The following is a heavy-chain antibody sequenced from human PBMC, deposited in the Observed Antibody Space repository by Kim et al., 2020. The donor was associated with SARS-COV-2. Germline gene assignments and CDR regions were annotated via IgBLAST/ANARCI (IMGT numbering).Heavy chain of an antibody. CDR1: GFSLSTSGVG. CDR3: AHTVQYYYDRVRYYFDY. V-gene: IGHV2-5*02. CDR2: IYWDDDK. D-gene: IGHD3-22*01. Sequence: SGPTLVNPTQTLTLTCTFSGFSLSTSGVGVGWIRQPPGKALEWLALIYWDDDKRYSPSLKSRLTITKDTSKNQVVLTMTNMDPVDTATYYCAHTVQYYYDRVRYYFDYWGQGTLVTVSS. J-gene: IGHJ4*02.